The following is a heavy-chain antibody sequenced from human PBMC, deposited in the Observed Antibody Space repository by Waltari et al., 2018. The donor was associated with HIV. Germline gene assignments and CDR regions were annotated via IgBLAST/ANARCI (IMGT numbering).Heavy chain of an antibody. CDR3: ARDTAAAGPYYYYYGMDV. V-gene: IGHV3-33*01. CDR2: IWYDGSNK. J-gene: IGHJ6*02. CDR1: GFTFSRYG. D-gene: IGHD6-13*01. Sequence: QVQLVESGGGVVQPGRSLRLSCAASGFTFSRYGRKGVRQAPGKGLEWVAVIWYDGSNKYYADSVKGRFTISRDNSKNTLYLQMNSLRAEDTAVYYCARDTAAAGPYYYYYGMDVWGQGTTVTVSS.